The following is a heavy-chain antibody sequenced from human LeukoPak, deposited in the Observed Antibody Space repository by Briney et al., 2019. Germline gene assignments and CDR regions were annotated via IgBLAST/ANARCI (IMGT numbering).Heavy chain of an antibody. CDR2: ISYDGSNK. J-gene: IGHJ5*02. CDR3: AKDLRVAAGDWFDP. D-gene: IGHD6-13*01. CDR1: GFTFSSYA. Sequence: PGGSLRLLCAASGFTFSSYAMHWVRQAPGKGLEWVAVISYDGSNKYHADSVKGRFTISRDNSKNTLYLQMNSLRAEDTAVYYCAKDLRVAAGDWFDPWGQGTLVTVSS. V-gene: IGHV3-30*04.